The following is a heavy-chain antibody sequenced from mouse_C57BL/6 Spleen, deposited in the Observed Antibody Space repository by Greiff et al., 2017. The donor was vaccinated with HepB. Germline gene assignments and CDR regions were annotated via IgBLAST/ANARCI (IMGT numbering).Heavy chain of an antibody. J-gene: IGHJ2*01. CDR3: AREYYGSSYDYFDY. CDR2: ISSGSSTI. CDR1: GFTFSDYG. V-gene: IGHV5-17*01. Sequence: EVQGVESGGGLVKPGGSLKLSCAASGFTFSDYGMHWVRQAPEKGLEWVAYISSGSSTIYYADTVKGRFTISRDNAKKTLFLQMTSLRSEDTAMYYCAREYYGSSYDYFDYWGQGTTLTVSS. D-gene: IGHD1-1*01.